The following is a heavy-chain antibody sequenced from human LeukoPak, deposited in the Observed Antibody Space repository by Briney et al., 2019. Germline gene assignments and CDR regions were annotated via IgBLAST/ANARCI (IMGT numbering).Heavy chain of an antibody. J-gene: IGHJ4*02. V-gene: IGHV3-23*01. CDR2: ITTSDGNT. CDR1: GFTFSSYT. Sequence: GSLRLSCAASGFTFSSYTMSWVRQAPGKGLEWVSTITTSDGNTYYADSVKGRFTVSRDNSKNTLFLQKNSLRAEDTAVYYCAKDGGLWVSAHWGDSWGRGTLVTVSS. CDR3: AKDGGLWVSAHWGDS. D-gene: IGHD7-27*01.